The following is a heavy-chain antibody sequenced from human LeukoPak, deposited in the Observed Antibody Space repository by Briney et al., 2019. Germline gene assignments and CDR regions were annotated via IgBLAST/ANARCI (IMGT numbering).Heavy chain of an antibody. CDR3: ARESGSRSYYYYMDV. CDR2: ISSSSSYI. J-gene: IGHJ6*03. Sequence: KPGGSLRLSCAASGFTFSSNSMNWVRQAPGKGLEWVSSISSSSSYIYYADSLKGRFTISRDNAKNSMYLQMNSLRAEDTAVYYCARESGSRSYYYYMDVWGKGTTVTVSS. D-gene: IGHD2-2*01. CDR1: GFTFSSNS. V-gene: IGHV3-21*01.